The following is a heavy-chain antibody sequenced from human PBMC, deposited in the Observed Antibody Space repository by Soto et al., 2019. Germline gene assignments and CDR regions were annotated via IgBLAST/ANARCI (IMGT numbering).Heavy chain of an antibody. CDR1: GYSFTSYW. Sequence: GESLKISCKGSGYSFTSYWIGWVRQMPGKGLEWMGIIYPGDSDTRYSPSFQGQVTISADKSISTAYLQWSSLKASDTAMYYCARLQSNVVVVAAAFDYWGQGTLVTVSS. D-gene: IGHD2-15*01. J-gene: IGHJ4*02. V-gene: IGHV5-51*01. CDR3: ARLQSNVVVVAAAFDY. CDR2: IYPGDSDT.